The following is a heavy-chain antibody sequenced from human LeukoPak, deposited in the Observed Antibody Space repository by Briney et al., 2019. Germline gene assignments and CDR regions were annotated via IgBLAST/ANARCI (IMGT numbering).Heavy chain of an antibody. CDR3: ARVAVAGTAEYFQH. Sequence: GGSLRLSCAASGSTFSSYGMHWVRQAPGKGLEWVAVIWYDGSNKYYADSVKGRFTISRDNSKNTLYLQMNSLRAEDTAVYYCARVAVAGTAEYFQHWGQGTLVTVSS. CDR1: GSTFSSYG. CDR2: IWYDGSNK. D-gene: IGHD6-19*01. J-gene: IGHJ1*01. V-gene: IGHV3-33*01.